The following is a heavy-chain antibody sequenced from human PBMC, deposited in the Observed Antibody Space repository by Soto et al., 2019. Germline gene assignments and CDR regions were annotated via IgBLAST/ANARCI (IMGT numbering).Heavy chain of an antibody. CDR2: IYYSGST. Sequence: SETLSLTCTVSGGSISSGGYYWSWIRQHPGKGLEWIGYIYYSGSTYYNPSLKSRVTISVDTSKNQFSLKLSSVTAADTAVYYCARDHHYYDSSGYLDWGQGTLVTVSS. V-gene: IGHV4-31*03. CDR1: GGSISSGGYY. J-gene: IGHJ4*02. CDR3: ARDHHYYDSSGYLD. D-gene: IGHD3-22*01.